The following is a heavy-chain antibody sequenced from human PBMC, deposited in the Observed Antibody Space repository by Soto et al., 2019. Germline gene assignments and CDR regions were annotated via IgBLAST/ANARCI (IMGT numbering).Heavy chain of an antibody. Sequence: SETLSFTCAVSGASISGSYYYWAWLRQSPGKGPAWLGKGFYPGFTSYNPSLESRVPVSVETSQSQFPLHLRAVSPSNTHHYFCARAQKGYNWNYFVNWGQGALVTASS. D-gene: IGHD1-20*01. CDR2: GFYPGFT. V-gene: IGHV4-39*01. CDR3: ARAQKGYNWNYFVN. J-gene: IGHJ4*02. CDR1: GASISGSYYY.